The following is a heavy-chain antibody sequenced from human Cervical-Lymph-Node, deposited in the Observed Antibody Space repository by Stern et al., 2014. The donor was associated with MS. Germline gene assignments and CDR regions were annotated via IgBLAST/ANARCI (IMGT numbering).Heavy chain of an antibody. D-gene: IGHD1-26*01. J-gene: IGHJ5*01. CDR3: ARVTGRGTRQNWFDS. CDR1: GGSMSSKY. V-gene: IGHV4-59*01. Sequence: QLQLQESGPGLVKPSETVSLTCTVSGGSMSSKYWNWIRKPPGKGLEWLGYVYSDGSNHYNPSLSSRVILSLDTSQIQFSPSLTSVTAADTAVYYCARVTGRGTRQNWFDSWGQGTLVTVSS. CDR2: VYSDGSN.